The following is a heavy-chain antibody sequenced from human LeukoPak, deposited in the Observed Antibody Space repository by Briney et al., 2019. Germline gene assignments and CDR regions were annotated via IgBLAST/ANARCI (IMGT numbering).Heavy chain of an antibody. D-gene: IGHD6-19*01. CDR1: GGSISSYY. J-gene: IGHJ6*03. CDR2: IYTSGST. CDR3: ARVQRWLDYYYMDV. V-gene: IGHV4-4*07. Sequence: PSETLSLTCTVSGGSISSYYWSWIRQPAGKGLEWIGRIYTSGSTNYNPSLKSRVTMSVDTSKNQFSLKLSSVTAADTAVYYCARVQRWLDYYYMDVWGKGTTVTVSS.